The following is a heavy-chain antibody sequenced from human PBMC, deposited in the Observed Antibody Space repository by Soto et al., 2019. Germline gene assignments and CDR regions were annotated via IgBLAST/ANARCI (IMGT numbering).Heavy chain of an antibody. J-gene: IGHJ6*02. D-gene: IGHD2-15*01. CDR2: MLYSGLT. CDR3: APLSVSLSGPYGIHV. Sequence: SETLSLTCTVSGGSISSSNWWRWVRQPPGKGLEWIGSMLYSGLTYYNPSLKSRVTLSVDTSKNQFSVRLNSVTASDTAVYYCAPLSVSLSGPYGIHVWGQGTTVTVSS. V-gene: IGHV4-39*01. CDR1: GGSISSSNW.